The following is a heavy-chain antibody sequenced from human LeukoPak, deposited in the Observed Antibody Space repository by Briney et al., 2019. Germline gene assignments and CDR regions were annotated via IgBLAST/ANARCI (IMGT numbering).Heavy chain of an antibody. J-gene: IGHJ4*02. Sequence: SETLSLTCSVSGRSGTNFYWSWIRHPAGRGLEWLGRVYDTGSAKYNPSLGSRVTMSMDTSRNQFSMKLYFVTVADTAVYYCATSNIVDRLTNEPPLVRWGQGTLVTVTS. CDR3: ATSNIVDRLTNEPPLVR. CDR1: GRSGTNFY. CDR2: VYDTGSA. D-gene: IGHD5-12*01. V-gene: IGHV4-4*07.